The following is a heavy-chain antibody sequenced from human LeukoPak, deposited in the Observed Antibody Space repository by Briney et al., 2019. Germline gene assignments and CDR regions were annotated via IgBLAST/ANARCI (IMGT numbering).Heavy chain of an antibody. CDR1: GGSISRYY. J-gene: IGHJ3*02. Sequence: SETLSLTCTVSGGSISRYYWSWIRRPPGKGLEWIGYIDDSGNTNYNPSLKSQVTISVGKSKNQFSLKLSFVTAADTAMYYCARSDYHNSGSHTVFDAFDIWGQGTRVTVSS. V-gene: IGHV4-59*01. CDR3: ARSDYHNSGSHTVFDAFDI. CDR2: IDDSGNT. D-gene: IGHD3-10*01.